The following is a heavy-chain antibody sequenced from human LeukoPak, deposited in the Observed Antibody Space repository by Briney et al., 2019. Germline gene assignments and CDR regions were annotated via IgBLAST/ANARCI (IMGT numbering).Heavy chain of an antibody. V-gene: IGHV3-23*01. Sequence: PGGPLRLSCAASGFTFSSYAMSWVRQAPGKGLEWVSTITGSGYYTYYADSVKGRFTVSRDNSKNTLYLHMNSLRAEDTALYYCAKAPDFTDTKHELDYWGQGTLVTVSS. J-gene: IGHJ4*02. D-gene: IGHD2-8*01. CDR1: GFTFSSYA. CDR2: ITGSGYYT. CDR3: AKAPDFTDTKHELDY.